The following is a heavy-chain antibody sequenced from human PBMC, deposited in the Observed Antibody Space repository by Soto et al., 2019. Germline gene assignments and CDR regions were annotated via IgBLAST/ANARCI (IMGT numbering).Heavy chain of an antibody. Sequence: QVQLVQSGAEVKKPGSSVKVSCKASGGTFSSYAISWVRQAPGQGLEWMGGIIPIFGTANYAQKFQGRVTITADKSTSTAYMELSSLRSEDTAVYYCARAYDYDSSGYYGADAFDIWGQGTMVTVSS. D-gene: IGHD3-22*01. V-gene: IGHV1-69*06. CDR3: ARAYDYDSSGYYGADAFDI. J-gene: IGHJ3*02. CDR2: IIPIFGTA. CDR1: GGTFSSYA.